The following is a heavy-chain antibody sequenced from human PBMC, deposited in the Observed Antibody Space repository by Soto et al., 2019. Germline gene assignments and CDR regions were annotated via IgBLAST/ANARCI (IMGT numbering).Heavy chain of an antibody. V-gene: IGHV3-23*01. CDR2: ISGSGGST. D-gene: IGHD5-18*01. CDR1: GFTFSSYA. Sequence: GGSLRLSCAASGFTFSSYAMSWVRQAPGKGLEWVSAISGSGGSTYYADSVKGRFTISRDNSKNTLYLQMNSLRAEDTAVYYCAKAGVDGYSYGLYDYWGQGTLVTVSS. CDR3: AKAGVDGYSYGLYDY. J-gene: IGHJ4*02.